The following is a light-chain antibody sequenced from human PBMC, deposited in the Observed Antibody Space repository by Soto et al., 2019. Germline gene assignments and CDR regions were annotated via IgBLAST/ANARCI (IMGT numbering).Light chain of an antibody. V-gene: IGKV3-15*01. CDR1: QRVSSN. CDR3: QQENNWPWT. CDR2: GAS. Sequence: EILMTQYPATLSVSSWERATLSCRASQRVSSNLAWCQQKPGQAPRLLIYGASTSATGSPARFSGSWSGTELTLTISSMQSEDFAVYYCQQENNWPWTVGQGTKVDIK. J-gene: IGKJ1*01.